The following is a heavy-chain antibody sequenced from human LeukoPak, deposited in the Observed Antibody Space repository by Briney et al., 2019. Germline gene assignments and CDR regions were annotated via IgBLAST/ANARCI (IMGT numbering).Heavy chain of an antibody. CDR3: AKDRCSGGNCYIYFDY. D-gene: IGHD2-15*01. J-gene: IGHJ4*02. Sequence: GGSLRLSCAASGFTFSSYAMNWVRQAPGKGLEWVSSISGSGGSTYYADSVKGRFTISRDNSKNTLDLQMNSLRAEDTAVYYCAKDRCSGGNCYIYFDYWGQGTLVTVSS. CDR2: ISGSGGST. CDR1: GFTFSSYA. V-gene: IGHV3-23*01.